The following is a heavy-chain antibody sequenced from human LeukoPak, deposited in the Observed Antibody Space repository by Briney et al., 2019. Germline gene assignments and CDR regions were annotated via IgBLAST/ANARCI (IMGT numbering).Heavy chain of an antibody. CDR3: VKDGDEFGSGSPTGYFDY. Sequence: GGSLRLSCAASGFTFENFAMHWVRQAPGKGLEWVSLISWDGGSAFYADALKGRITISRDNSKNFLYLQISSLRVEDTALCYCVKDGDEFGSGSPTGYFDYWGQGTLVTVSS. J-gene: IGHJ4*02. D-gene: IGHD3-10*01. CDR2: ISWDGGSA. V-gene: IGHV3-43D*03. CDR1: GFTFENFA.